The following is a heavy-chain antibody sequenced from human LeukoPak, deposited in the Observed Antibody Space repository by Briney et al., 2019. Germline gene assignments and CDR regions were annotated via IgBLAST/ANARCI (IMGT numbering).Heavy chain of an antibody. CDR2: INHSGST. CDR1: GGSFSGYY. CDR3: ASFGWYYDFWSGYPRWFDP. D-gene: IGHD3-3*01. J-gene: IGHJ5*02. V-gene: IGHV4-34*01. Sequence: PSETLSLTCAVYGGSFSGYYWSWIRPLPGRGPELIGEINHSGSTNYNPSLKSRVTISVYTSKNQFSLTLSSVTAADTAVYYCASFGWYYDFWSGYPRWFDPWGQGTLVTVSS.